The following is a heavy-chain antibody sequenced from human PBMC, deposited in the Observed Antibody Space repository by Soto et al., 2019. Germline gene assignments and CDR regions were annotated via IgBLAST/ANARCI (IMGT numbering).Heavy chain of an antibody. CDR3: ANRMPIDPLGTLTMIVGRGRDRFDP. CDR1: GFSLSTSGVG. V-gene: IGHV2-5*01. Sequence: SGPTLVNPTQTLTLTCTFSGFSLSTSGVGVGWIRQPPGKALEWLALIYWNDDKRYSPSLKSRLTITKDTSKNQVVLTMTNMDPVDTATYYSANRMPIDPLGTLTMIVGRGRDRFDPWGQGTLVTVSS. J-gene: IGHJ5*02. D-gene: IGHD3-22*01. CDR2: IYWNDDK.